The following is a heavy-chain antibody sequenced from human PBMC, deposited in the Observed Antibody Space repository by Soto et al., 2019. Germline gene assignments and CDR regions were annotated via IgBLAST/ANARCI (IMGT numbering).Heavy chain of an antibody. CDR3: IRGGHQVYYYGMDF. CDR2: IRSKAYVGTT. D-gene: IGHD2-2*01. J-gene: IGHJ6*02. V-gene: IGHV3-49*03. CDR1: GFTFGDYA. Sequence: PGGSLRLSCTASGFTFGDYAMSWFRPAPGKGLEWVGFIRSKAYVGTTEYAASVKGRFTISRDDSKSIAYLQMNKLKTEDTAVSYSIRGGHQVYYYGMDFWGPGTTVT.